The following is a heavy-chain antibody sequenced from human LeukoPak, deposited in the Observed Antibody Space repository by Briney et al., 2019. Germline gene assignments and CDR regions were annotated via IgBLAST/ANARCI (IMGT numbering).Heavy chain of an antibody. CDR3: VRRRDCTSSSCYSGYFDP. V-gene: IGHV4-39*01. D-gene: IGHD2-2*01. J-gene: IGHJ5*02. CDR2: VYYRGNT. CDR1: GGSVSTISYY. Sequence: SETLSLTCTVPGGSVSTISYYWGWIRQPPGKGMEWIGTVYYRGNTYYNPTLRSRVTISLDTSKSQFSLKVTSVTAADTAIYYCVRRRDCTSSSCYSGYFDPWGQGTLVTVSS.